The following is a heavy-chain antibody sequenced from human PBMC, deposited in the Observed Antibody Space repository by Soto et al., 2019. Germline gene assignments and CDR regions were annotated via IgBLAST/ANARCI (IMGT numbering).Heavy chain of an antibody. J-gene: IGHJ4*02. CDR2: IYRTGIT. Sequence: QVQLQESGPGLVKPSGTLSLTCAVSGGSFTSNNWWTWVRQPPGQGLEWIGEIYRTGITNYNPSLKSRVTISLVKSESQLSLMVTSLTAADTAVYYCASRDPGTSVDYWGQGTLVTVS. V-gene: IGHV4-4*02. CDR3: ASRDPGTSVDY. CDR1: GGSFTSNNW. D-gene: IGHD1-7*01.